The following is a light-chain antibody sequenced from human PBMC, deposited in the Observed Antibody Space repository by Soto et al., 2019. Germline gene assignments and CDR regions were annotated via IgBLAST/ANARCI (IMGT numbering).Light chain of an antibody. J-gene: IGKJ2*01. CDR1: QSISSY. V-gene: IGKV1-39*01. CDR2: AAS. Sequence: DIQMTQSPSSLSASVGDRVTITCRASQSISSYLNGYQQKPGKAPKLLIYAASSLQSGVPSRFSGSRSGTDFTLTISSLQPEDFATYYCQQSYSTPYTFAQGTKLEIK. CDR3: QQSYSTPYT.